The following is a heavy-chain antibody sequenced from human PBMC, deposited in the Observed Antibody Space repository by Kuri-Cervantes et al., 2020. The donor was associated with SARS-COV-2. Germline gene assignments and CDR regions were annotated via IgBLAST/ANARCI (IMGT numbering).Heavy chain of an antibody. D-gene: IGHD2-21*01. CDR1: GGSISSYY. V-gene: IGHV4-39*07. CDR3: ARGGVVPVSFDY. Sequence: GSLRLSCTVSGGSISSYYWGWIRQPPGKGLEWIGSIYYSGSTYYNPSLKSRVTISVDTSKNQFSLKLSSVTAADTAVYYCARGGVVPVSFDYWGQGTLVTVSS. CDR2: IYYSGST. J-gene: IGHJ4*02.